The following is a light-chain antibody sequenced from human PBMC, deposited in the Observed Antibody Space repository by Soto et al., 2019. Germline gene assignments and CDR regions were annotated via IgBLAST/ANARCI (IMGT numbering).Light chain of an antibody. J-gene: IGKJ4*01. CDR2: LGS. V-gene: IGKV2-28*01. CDR1: QRLLHSNGNTF. Sequence: EIVMTQSPPSLTVTPGEPASISCRSSQRLLHSNGNTFLDWYLQKPGQSPQLLIYLGSNRASGVPDRVSGSEAGTDFTLKISRVEAEDVGVYYCMQRIEFPLTFGGGTKVEIK. CDR3: MQRIEFPLT.